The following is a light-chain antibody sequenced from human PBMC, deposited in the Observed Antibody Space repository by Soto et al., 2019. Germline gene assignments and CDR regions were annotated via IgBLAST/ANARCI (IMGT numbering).Light chain of an antibody. CDR1: STEVGAYNY. CDR2: EVT. CDR3: SSFAAWNTGM. V-gene: IGLV2-8*01. Sequence: QSALTQPPSSSVSPGQSVTSSCTGTSTEVGAYNYVSWYEQHAGKAPKLVIYEVTKRPSGVPDRFYGPNAANTASLTVSGLQAEDDAYYCRSSFAAWNTGMFGRGIKLTAL. J-gene: IGLJ3*02.